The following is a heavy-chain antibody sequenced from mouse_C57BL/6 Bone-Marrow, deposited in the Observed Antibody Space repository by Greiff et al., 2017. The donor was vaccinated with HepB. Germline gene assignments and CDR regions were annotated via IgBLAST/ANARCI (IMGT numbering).Heavy chain of an antibody. CDR1: GYTFTSYG. D-gene: IGHD1-1*01. Sequence: EVKLMESGAELVRPGSSVKMSCKTSGYTFTSYGINWVKQRPGQGLEWIGYIYIGNGYTEYNEKFKGKATLTSDTSSSTAYMQLSSLTSEDSAIYFCAREAYYYGSPGWYFDVWGTGTTVTVSS. V-gene: IGHV1-58*01. CDR2: IYIGNGYT. CDR3: AREAYYYGSPGWYFDV. J-gene: IGHJ1*03.